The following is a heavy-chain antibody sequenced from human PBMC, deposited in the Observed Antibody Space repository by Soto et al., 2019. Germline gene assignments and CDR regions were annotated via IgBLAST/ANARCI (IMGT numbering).Heavy chain of an antibody. Sequence: QVQLVQSGAEVKKPGASVKVSCKASGYTFTSYGISWVRQAPGQGLEWMGGISAYNGNTNYAQKHQGRVTMTTDTPTNTAYLELRRRRSDDAAVYYCARRGTSSPSLKNYYYYGMDVWGQGTTVTVSS. CDR2: ISAYNGNT. D-gene: IGHD2-2*01. CDR3: ARRGTSSPSLKNYYYYGMDV. J-gene: IGHJ6*02. CDR1: GYTFTSYG. V-gene: IGHV1-18*04.